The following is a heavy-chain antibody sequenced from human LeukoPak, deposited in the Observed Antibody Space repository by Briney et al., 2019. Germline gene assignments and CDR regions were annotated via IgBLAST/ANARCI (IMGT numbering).Heavy chain of an antibody. Sequence: SQTLSLTCAISGDSVSSNSAAWNWIRQSPSRGLEWLGRTYYRSKWYNDYAVSVKSRITINPDTSKNQFSLQLNSVTPEDTAVYYCARTDDIVVVPAAIKATGWFDPWGQGTLVTVSS. CDR3: ARTDDIVVVPAAIKATGWFDP. CDR1: GDSVSSNSAA. D-gene: IGHD2-2*01. CDR2: TYYRSKWYN. V-gene: IGHV6-1*01. J-gene: IGHJ5*02.